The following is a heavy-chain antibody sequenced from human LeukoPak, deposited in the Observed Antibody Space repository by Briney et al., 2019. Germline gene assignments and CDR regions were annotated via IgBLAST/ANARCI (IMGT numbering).Heavy chain of an antibody. D-gene: IGHD3-10*01. V-gene: IGHV3-30*18. Sequence: GGSLRLSCAASRFTFRSFGMHWVRQAPGKGLEWVAVISHDGSNEHYADSVKGRFTISRDDSKNTLYLQMNSLRAENTAIYYCAKDLSGRKGSFDYWGQGTLVTVSS. J-gene: IGHJ4*02. CDR3: AKDLSGRKGSFDY. CDR1: RFTFRSFG. CDR2: ISHDGSNE.